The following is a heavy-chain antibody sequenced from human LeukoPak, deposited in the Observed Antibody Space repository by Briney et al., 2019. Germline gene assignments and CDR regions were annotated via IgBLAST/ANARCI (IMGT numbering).Heavy chain of an antibody. D-gene: IGHD3-9*01. V-gene: IGHV1-2*02. CDR2: INPNSGGT. Sequence: ASVKVSCKASGYTFTGYYMHWVRQAPGQGLEWMGWINPNSGGTNYAQKFQGRVTMTRDTSISTAYMELSRLRSDDTAVYYCARDYDILTGYYSMDVWGKGTTVTISS. CDR3: ARDYDILTGYYSMDV. J-gene: IGHJ6*03. CDR1: GYTFTGYY.